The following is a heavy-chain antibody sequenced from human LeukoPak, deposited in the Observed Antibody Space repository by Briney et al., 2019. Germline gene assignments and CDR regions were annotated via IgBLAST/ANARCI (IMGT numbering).Heavy chain of an antibody. CDR1: GFTFSSYG. V-gene: IGHV3-30*02. D-gene: IGHD6-13*01. Sequence: GGSLRLSCAASGFTFSSYGMHWVRQAPGKGLEWVAYIQYDGSNEQYADSVRGRFTISRDNSKNGLYLQMNSLRPDDTAIYYCAREGFASSWLYYYYYMDVWGKGTTVTVSS. J-gene: IGHJ6*03. CDR2: IQYDGSNE. CDR3: AREGFASSWLYYYYYMDV.